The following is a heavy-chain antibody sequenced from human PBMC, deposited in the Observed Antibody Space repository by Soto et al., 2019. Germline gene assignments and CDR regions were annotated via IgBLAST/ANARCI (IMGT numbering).Heavy chain of an antibody. CDR1: GFTFSSYW. CDR3: ARGGCSCSGSFIQGDY. J-gene: IGHJ4*02. D-gene: IGHD3-10*02. CDR2: IKSDGSNI. Sequence: EVQLVESGGGLVQPGGSLRLSCAASGFTFSSYWMHWVRQAPGKGLVWVSRIKSDGSNIHYADSVKGRFTISRDNAKNTLYLQMNSLRAEDTAMYYCARGGCSCSGSFIQGDYVGQGTLVTVSS. V-gene: IGHV3-74*01.